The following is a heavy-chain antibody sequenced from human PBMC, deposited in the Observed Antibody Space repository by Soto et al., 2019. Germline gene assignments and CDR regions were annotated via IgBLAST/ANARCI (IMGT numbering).Heavy chain of an antibody. J-gene: IGHJ4*02. Sequence: PGGSLRLSCATSGFTFSDYYMTWIRQAPGKGLEWLSFISGSSEFTNYADSVRGRFTISRDNAKNSLYLQMSSLRAEDTAVYYCARARLTSTVTTGYWGQGTLVTFSS. V-gene: IGHV3-11*05. CDR1: GFTFSDYY. CDR3: ARARLTSTVTTGY. D-gene: IGHD4-17*01. CDR2: ISGSSEFT.